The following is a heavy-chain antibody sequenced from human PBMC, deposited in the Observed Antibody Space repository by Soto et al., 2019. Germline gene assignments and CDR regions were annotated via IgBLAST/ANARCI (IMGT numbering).Heavy chain of an antibody. V-gene: IGHV1-3*01. CDR3: ARVMAVQAFDI. CDR2: INAGTGQV. J-gene: IGHJ3*02. CDR1: GYIFTRYG. Sequence: ASVKVSCKASGYIFTRYGIHWVRQAPGQGLEWVGWINAGTGQVKYSQKFQGRVSITRDTSASTAYMELSSLKPEDTAVYYCARVMAVQAFDIWGQGTKVTVSS. D-gene: IGHD4-17*01.